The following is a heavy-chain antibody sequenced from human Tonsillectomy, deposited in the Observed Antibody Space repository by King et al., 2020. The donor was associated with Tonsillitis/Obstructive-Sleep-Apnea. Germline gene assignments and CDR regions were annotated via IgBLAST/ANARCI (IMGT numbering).Heavy chain of an antibody. CDR3: AKETEDIVVVVAASYYYYYMDV. V-gene: IGHV3-30*01. J-gene: IGHJ6*03. CDR1: GFTFSSYA. D-gene: IGHD2-15*01. Sequence: VQLVESGGGVVQPGRSLRLSCAASGFTFSSYAMHWVRPAPGKGLAWVAVISYDGSNKYYADSVKGRFTISRDNYKNTLYLQMNSPRAEDTAVYYCAKETEDIVVVVAASYYYYYMDVWGKGTTVTVSS. CDR2: ISYDGSNK.